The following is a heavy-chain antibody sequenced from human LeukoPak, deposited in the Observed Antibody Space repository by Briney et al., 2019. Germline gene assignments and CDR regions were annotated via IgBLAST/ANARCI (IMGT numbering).Heavy chain of an antibody. CDR1: VYSLSRGYD. CDR3: ARAGWIITSGIDY. Sequence: SETLSLTRGVSVYSLSRGYDWAWIRQPPGKGLEWIGTIYHTGSTYHTPSLGSRVTISVDTSKNEFSLNLNSVTAADTAVYYCARAGWIITSGIDYWGQGALVTVSS. CDR2: IYHTGST. J-gene: IGHJ4*02. D-gene: IGHD3-10*01. V-gene: IGHV4-38-2*01.